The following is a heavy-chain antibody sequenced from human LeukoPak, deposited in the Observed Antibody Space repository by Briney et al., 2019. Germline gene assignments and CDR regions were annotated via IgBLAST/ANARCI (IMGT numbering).Heavy chain of an antibody. CDR2: ISSSSSYI. J-gene: IGHJ4*02. V-gene: IGHV3-21*01. CDR3: ARDLPTSPYYYDSSGYQGFDY. Sequence: PGGSLRLSCAASGFTFSSYSMNWVRQAPGKGLEWVSSISSSSSYIYYADSVKGRFTISRDNAKNSLYLRMNSLRAEDTAVYYCARDLPTSPYYYDSSGYQGFDYWGQGTLVTVSS. D-gene: IGHD3-22*01. CDR1: GFTFSSYS.